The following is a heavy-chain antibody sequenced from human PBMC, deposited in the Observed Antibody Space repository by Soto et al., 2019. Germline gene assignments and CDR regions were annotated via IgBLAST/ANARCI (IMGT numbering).Heavy chain of an antibody. D-gene: IGHD2-15*01. CDR3: ARGDREDIAVVIGVRPGEYGVDV. J-gene: IGHJ6*02. CDR2: ISYDGSNR. V-gene: IGHV3-30-3*01. Sequence: QVQLVESGGGVVQPGRSLRLSCAASGFTFSSYAMHWVRQAPGKGLECVAVISYDGSNRFYRDYVKGRFTISRDNSKNTVHLQINSLTYEDTAVYYCARGDREDIAVVIGVRPGEYGVDVWGQGTTVTVS. CDR1: GFTFSSYA.